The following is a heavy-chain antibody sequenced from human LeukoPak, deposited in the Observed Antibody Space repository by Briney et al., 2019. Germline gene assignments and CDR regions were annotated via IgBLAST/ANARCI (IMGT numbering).Heavy chain of an antibody. CDR1: GFTFSDYW. CDR2: ISSDGSRV. V-gene: IGHV3-74*01. CDR3: AKDLSKELLYRRGKYYFDY. J-gene: IGHJ4*02. Sequence: GGSLRLSCAASGFTFSDYWMHWVRQAPGKGLVWVSRISSDGSRVTYADSVKGRFTISRDNAKNTLYLQMNSLRAEDTAVYYCAKDLSKELLYRRGKYYFDYWGQGTLVTVSS. D-gene: IGHD3-3*01.